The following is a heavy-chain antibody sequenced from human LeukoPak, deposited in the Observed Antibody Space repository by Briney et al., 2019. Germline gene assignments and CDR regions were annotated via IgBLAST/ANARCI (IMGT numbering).Heavy chain of an antibody. D-gene: IGHD2-21*02. CDR1: VFTFSNYP. CDR3: VSDTAD. CDR2: KSPDGTNE. J-gene: IGHJ4*02. V-gene: IGHV3-30*01. Sequence: GRSLRLSCSPSVFTFSNYPMHWVRQAPGEGLGWLALKSPDGTNEYYADPVTGRFTISRDNSKHTLSLPMTSLRVEDTDIYYCVSDTADWGQGTPVTVSS.